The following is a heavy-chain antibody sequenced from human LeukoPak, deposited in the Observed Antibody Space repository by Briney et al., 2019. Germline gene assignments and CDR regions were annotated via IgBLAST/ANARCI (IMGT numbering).Heavy chain of an antibody. V-gene: IGHV3-30*18. J-gene: IGHJ4*02. Sequence: GGSLRLSCAASGFTFSSYGMHWVRQAPGKGLEWVAVISYDGSNKYYADSVKGRFTISRDNSKNTLYLQMNSLRAEDTAVYYCAKDMYHSRGSYLDYWGQGTLVTVSS. D-gene: IGHD1-26*01. CDR2: ISYDGSNK. CDR3: AKDMYHSRGSYLDY. CDR1: GFTFSSYG.